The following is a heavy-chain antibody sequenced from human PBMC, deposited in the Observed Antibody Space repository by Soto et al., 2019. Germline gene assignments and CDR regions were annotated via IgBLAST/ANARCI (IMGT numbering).Heavy chain of an antibody. CDR3: ARGREGYCTNGVCYYHYYYYMDV. V-gene: IGHV1-8*01. CDR2: MNPNSGNT. CDR1: GYTFTSYD. D-gene: IGHD2-8*01. J-gene: IGHJ6*03. Sequence: QVQLVQSGAEVKKPGASVKVSCKASGYTFTSYDINWVRQATGQGLEWMGWMNPNSGNTGYSQTFQGRGPLTRNTSISTGDMELSSLRSEVTAVYYRARGREGYCTNGVCYYHYYYYMDVSGKGTTVTVSS.